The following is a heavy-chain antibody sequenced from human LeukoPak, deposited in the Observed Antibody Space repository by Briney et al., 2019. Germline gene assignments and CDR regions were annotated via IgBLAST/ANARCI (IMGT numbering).Heavy chain of an antibody. CDR3: ARLVRSGPSEPFDY. J-gene: IGHJ4*02. Sequence: SETLSLTCTVSGASIRSGSYYWGWIRQPPGKGLEWIGSFHPGETNHYNPSLNGRVTIYADTSMNQFSLTLHSVTAADTAIYYCARLVRSGPSEPFDYWGQGTLVIVSS. CDR2: FHPGETN. CDR1: GASIRSGSYY. V-gene: IGHV4-39*01. D-gene: IGHD4-23*01.